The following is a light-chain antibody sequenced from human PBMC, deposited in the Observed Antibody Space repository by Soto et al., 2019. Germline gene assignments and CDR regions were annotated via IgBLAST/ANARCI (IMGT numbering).Light chain of an antibody. CDR1: QSISSSY. J-gene: IGKJ1*01. V-gene: IGKV3-20*01. CDR2: GAS. Sequence: LTNYRAKLRRSREKGATLSCRASQSISSSYLAWYQQRPGQAPRLIIYGASSRATGIPDRFSGSGSGTEFTLTISRLEPAAFAVYYCKQYTTGLPGTFGQGTKVDNK. CDR3: KQYTTGLPGT.